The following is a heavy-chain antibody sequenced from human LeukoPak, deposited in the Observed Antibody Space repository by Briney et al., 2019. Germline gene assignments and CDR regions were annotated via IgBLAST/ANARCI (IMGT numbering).Heavy chain of an antibody. J-gene: IGHJ4*02. CDR2: INHSGST. D-gene: IGHD3-10*01. Sequence: ASETLSLTCAVYGGSFSGYYWSWIRQPPGKGLEWIGEINHSGSTNYNPSLKSRVTMSVDTSKNQFSLKLSSVTAADTAVYYCARRSGNFGIWGQGTLVTVS. V-gene: IGHV4-34*01. CDR3: ARRSGNFGI. CDR1: GGSFSGYY.